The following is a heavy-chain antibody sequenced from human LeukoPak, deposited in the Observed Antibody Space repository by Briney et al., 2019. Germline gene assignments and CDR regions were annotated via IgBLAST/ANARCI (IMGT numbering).Heavy chain of an antibody. V-gene: IGHV1-18*01. CDR3: ARSSKQWLDR. CDR2: ISAYNGDT. CDR1: GYTFTSYG. Sequence: GASVKVSCKASGYTFTSYGISWVRQAPGQGLEWMGWISAYNGDTNYAQKFQGRVTMTTDTSTSTGYMELRSLRSDDTAVYYCARSSKQWLDRWSQGTLVTVSS. J-gene: IGHJ4*02. D-gene: IGHD6-19*01.